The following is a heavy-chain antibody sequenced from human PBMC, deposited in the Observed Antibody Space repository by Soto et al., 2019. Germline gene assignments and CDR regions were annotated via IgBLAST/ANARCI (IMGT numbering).Heavy chain of an antibody. J-gene: IGHJ4*02. CDR1: GYSFTSLD. V-gene: IGHV1-8*01. CDR2: MQPSSGRT. Sequence: QVQLVQSGAEVRELGASVKVSCKASGYSFTSLDITWVRQTTGQGLEWMGWMQPSSGRTGYAQKFQGRVTMTRDTSINAAYMELSSLTSEDTAFYYCARGVTAGVDYWGQGTLVTVSS. D-gene: IGHD1-26*01. CDR3: ARGVTAGVDY.